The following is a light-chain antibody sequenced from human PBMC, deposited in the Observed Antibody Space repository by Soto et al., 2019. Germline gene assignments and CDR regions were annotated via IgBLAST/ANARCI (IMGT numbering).Light chain of an antibody. CDR3: AVWDDSLDGWV. V-gene: IGLV1-44*01. J-gene: IGLJ3*02. Sequence: QSVLTQPPSASGTPGQRVTISCSGSSSNIGSHVVYWYQQLAGTAPKLLMYNNNQRPSAVPDRFSGSKSGTSASLAISGLQSEDEADYDCAVWDDSLDGWVFGGGTKLTVL. CDR1: SSNIGSHV. CDR2: NNN.